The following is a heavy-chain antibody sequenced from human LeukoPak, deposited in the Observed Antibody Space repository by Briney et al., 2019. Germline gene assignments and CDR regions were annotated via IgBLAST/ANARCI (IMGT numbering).Heavy chain of an antibody. Sequence: SVKVSCKTSGGTFSSYAISWVRQAPGQGLEWMGRIIPILGIANYAQKFQGRVTITADKSTSTAYMELSSLRSEDTAVYYCARAPPFDPWGQGTLVTVSS. J-gene: IGHJ5*02. CDR1: GGTFSSYA. CDR2: IIPILGIA. V-gene: IGHV1-69*04. CDR3: ARAPPFDP.